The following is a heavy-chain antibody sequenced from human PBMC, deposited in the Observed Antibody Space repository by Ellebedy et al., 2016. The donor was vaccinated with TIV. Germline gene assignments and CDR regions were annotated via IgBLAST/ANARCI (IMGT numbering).Heavy chain of an antibody. CDR1: GTTFTSYA. D-gene: IGHD4-17*01. Sequence: ALVKVSCKASGTTFTSYAISWVRQAPGQGLEWMGWISPYNGYASYSQKFQGRVTMTTDTSTSTAYMGLRSLRSDDTAVYYCAKEVYGDSLNWFDPWGQGTLVTVSS. CDR2: ISPYNGYA. CDR3: AKEVYGDSLNWFDP. J-gene: IGHJ5*02. V-gene: IGHV1-18*01.